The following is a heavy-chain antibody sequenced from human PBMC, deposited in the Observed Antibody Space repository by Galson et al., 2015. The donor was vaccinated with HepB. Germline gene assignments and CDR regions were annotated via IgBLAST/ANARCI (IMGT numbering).Heavy chain of an antibody. CDR3: VTGRGWLVDY. Sequence: ETLSLTCTVSGGSISDYYCGWIRQSPGKELEWIGYVSRSENTKYNPSLKSRVTMALDTSKNQFSLRLTSVTAADTAVYYCVTGRGWLVDYWGQGMFVTVSS. J-gene: IGHJ4*02. D-gene: IGHD6-19*01. CDR2: VSRSENT. CDR1: GGSISDYY. V-gene: IGHV4-59*01.